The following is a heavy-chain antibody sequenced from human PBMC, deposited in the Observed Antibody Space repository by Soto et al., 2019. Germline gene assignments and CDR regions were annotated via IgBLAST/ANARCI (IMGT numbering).Heavy chain of an antibody. V-gene: IGHV3-21*01. CDR3: ARESRFLEWLSLNWFDP. CDR1: GFTFSSYS. CDR2: ISSSSSYI. D-gene: IGHD3-3*01. J-gene: IGHJ5*02. Sequence: PGGSLRLSCAASGFTFSSYSMNWVRQAPGKGQEKVSSISSSSSYIYYSDSVKGRFTISRDNAKNLLYLQMNSLRDEDTAVFFCARESRFLEWLSLNWFDPWGQGTLVTVSS.